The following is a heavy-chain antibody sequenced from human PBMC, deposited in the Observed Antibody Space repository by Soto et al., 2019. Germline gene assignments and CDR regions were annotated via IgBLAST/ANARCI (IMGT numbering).Heavy chain of an antibody. Sequence: ASVKVSCKASGYTFTGYYMHWVRQAPGQGLEWMGWINPNSGGTNYAQKFQGRVTMTRDTSISTAYMELSRLRSDDTAVYYCATTTNNIYYGMDVWGQGTTVTVS. V-gene: IGHV1-2*02. CDR1: GYTFTGYY. CDR3: ATTTNNIYYGMDV. CDR2: INPNSGGT. J-gene: IGHJ6*02. D-gene: IGHD1-1*01.